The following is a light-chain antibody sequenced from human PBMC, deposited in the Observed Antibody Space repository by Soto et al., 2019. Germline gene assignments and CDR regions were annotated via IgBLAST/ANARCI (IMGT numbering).Light chain of an antibody. Sequence: QAVVTQAPSLTVSPGGTVTLTCGSSTGAVTNGHYPYWVQQKPGQAPRTLIYDTTNRHSWTPARFSGSLLGGKAALTLSGAQPEDEAEYYCLLSYNGPYVFGTGTKVTVL. CDR2: DTT. J-gene: IGLJ1*01. CDR1: TGAVTNGHY. V-gene: IGLV7-46*01. CDR3: LLSYNGPYV.